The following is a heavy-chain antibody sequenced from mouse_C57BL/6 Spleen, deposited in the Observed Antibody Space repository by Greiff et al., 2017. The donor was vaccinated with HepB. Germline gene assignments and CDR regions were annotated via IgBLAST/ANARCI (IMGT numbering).Heavy chain of an antibody. Sequence: QVQLQQPGAELVKPGASVKMSCKASGYTFTSYWITWVKQRPGQGLEWIGDIYPGSGSTNYNEKFKSKATLTVDTSSSTAYMQLSSLTSEDSAVYYCARSLSDYGSSYERYFDGWGTGTTVTVSS. J-gene: IGHJ1*03. V-gene: IGHV1-55*01. CDR3: ARSLSDYGSSYERYFDG. CDR1: GYTFTSYW. D-gene: IGHD1-1*01. CDR2: IYPGSGST.